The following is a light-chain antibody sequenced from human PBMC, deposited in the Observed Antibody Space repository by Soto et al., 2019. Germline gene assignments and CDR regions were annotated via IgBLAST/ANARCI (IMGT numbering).Light chain of an antibody. CDR2: GAS. CDR3: QQSASSKGK. Sequence: EIVLTQSPGTLSLSPGERATLSCRASQSVSSSYLAWYQQKPGQAPRLLIYGASSRATGIPDRFSGSGSGTDFTLTISRLEPEDFAVYYCQQSASSKGKCGPGTKVDIK. CDR1: QSVSSSY. J-gene: IGKJ1*01. V-gene: IGKV3-20*01.